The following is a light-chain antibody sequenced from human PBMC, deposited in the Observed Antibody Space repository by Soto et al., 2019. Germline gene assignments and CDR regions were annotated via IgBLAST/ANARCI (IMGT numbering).Light chain of an antibody. CDR2: DAS. CDR3: QQYNNWPPLYT. Sequence: EIVMTQSPATLSVSPGERVTLSCRACQSVGSNLVWYQQRPGQAPRLIMYDASTRATGISARFSGSGSGTEFTLSISSLQSEDFAVYYCQQYNNWPPLYTFGQGTKLEIK. CDR1: QSVGSN. V-gene: IGKV3D-15*01. J-gene: IGKJ2*01.